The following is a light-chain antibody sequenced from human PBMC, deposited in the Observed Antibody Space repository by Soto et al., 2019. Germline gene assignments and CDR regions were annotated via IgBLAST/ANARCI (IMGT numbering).Light chain of an antibody. CDR3: SSYTSSSTLV. Sequence: QSALTQPPSASGSPGQTVTISCTGTSSDVGGYNYVSWYQQEPGKAPKLMIYEVSNRPSGVSNRFSGSKSGNTASLTISGLQAEDEADYYCSSYTSSSTLVFGGGTKLTVL. CDR1: SSDVGGYNY. J-gene: IGLJ3*02. V-gene: IGLV2-14*01. CDR2: EVS.